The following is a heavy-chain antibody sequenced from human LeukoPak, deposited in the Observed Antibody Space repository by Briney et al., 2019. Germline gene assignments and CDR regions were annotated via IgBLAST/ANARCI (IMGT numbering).Heavy chain of an antibody. CDR2: IYSGGGT. CDR1: GFTFSSYA. V-gene: IGHV3-66*02. Sequence: GRSLRLSCAASGFTFSSYAMHWVRQAPGKGLEWVSVIYSGGGTYYADSVKGRFTISRDSSKNTLYLQMNSLRAEDTAVYDITMIVVVITDDWFDPWGQGTLVTVSS. D-gene: IGHD3-22*01. J-gene: IGHJ5*02. CDR3: TMIVVVITDDWFDP.